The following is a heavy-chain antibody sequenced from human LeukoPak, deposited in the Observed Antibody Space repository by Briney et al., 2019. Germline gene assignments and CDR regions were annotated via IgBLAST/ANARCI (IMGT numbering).Heavy chain of an antibody. CDR3: ARDLVPAAILGAFDI. CDR1: GYTFTSYD. V-gene: IGHV1-69*13. J-gene: IGHJ3*02. D-gene: IGHD2-2*02. Sequence: ASVKVSCKASGYTFTSYDINWVRQATGQGLEWMGGIIPIFGTANYAQKFQGRVTITADESTSTAYMELSSLRSEDTAVYYCARDLVPAAILGAFDIWGQGTMVTVSS. CDR2: IIPIFGTA.